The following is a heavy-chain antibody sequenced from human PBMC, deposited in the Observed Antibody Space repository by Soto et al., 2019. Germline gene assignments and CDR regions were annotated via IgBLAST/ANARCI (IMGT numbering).Heavy chain of an antibody. D-gene: IGHD3-9*01. CDR1: GYSFTSYW. J-gene: IGHJ6*02. V-gene: IGHV5-10-1*01. CDR3: ARHFSTGRRGSDYYYGMDV. Sequence: GESLKISCKGSGYSFTSYWISWVRQMRGKGLEWMGRIDPSDSYTNYSPSFQGHVTISADKSISTAYLQWSSLKASDTAMYYCARHFSTGRRGSDYYYGMDVWGQGTTVTVSS. CDR2: IDPSDSYT.